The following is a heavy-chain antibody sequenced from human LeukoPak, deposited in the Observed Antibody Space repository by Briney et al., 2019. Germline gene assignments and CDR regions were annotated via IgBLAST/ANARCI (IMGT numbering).Heavy chain of an antibody. Sequence: PSETLSLTCTVSGGSISSSSYYWGWIRQPPGKGLEWIGSIYYSGSTYYNPSLKSRVTISVDTSKNQFSLKLSSVTAANTAVYYCARWLQLTHYFDYWGQGTLVTVPS. CDR3: ARWLQLTHYFDY. J-gene: IGHJ4*02. V-gene: IGHV4-39*01. D-gene: IGHD5-24*01. CDR1: GGSISSSSYY. CDR2: IYYSGST.